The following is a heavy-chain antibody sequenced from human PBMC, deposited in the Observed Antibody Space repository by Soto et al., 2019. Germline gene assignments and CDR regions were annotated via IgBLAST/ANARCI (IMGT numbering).Heavy chain of an antibody. V-gene: IGHV3-23*01. CDR1: GFIFSDYA. Sequence: GGSLRLSCSGAGFIFSDYAMSWVRQAPGKGLEWVSAISGSGGSTYYADSVKGLFTISRDNSKNTLYLQMNSLRAGDTAIYYCAKAANYNNPPYNWFDPWGQGTLVTVSS. D-gene: IGHD4-4*01. J-gene: IGHJ5*02. CDR3: AKAANYNNPPYNWFDP. CDR2: ISGSGGST.